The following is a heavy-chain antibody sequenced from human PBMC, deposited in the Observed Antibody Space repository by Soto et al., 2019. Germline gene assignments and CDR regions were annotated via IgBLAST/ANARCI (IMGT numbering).Heavy chain of an antibody. CDR2: MNPNSGNT. J-gene: IGHJ4*02. V-gene: IGHV1-8*01. CDR1: GYTFTSYD. CDR3: ARDVSGYDDY. Sequence: QVQLVQSGAEVKKPGASVKVSCKASGYTFTSYDINWVRQATGQGLEWMGWMNPNSGNTGYAQKFQGRVTMTRYTSISTAYMELSSVRAEDMAVYSCARDVSGYDDYWGQGTLVTVSS. D-gene: IGHD5-12*01.